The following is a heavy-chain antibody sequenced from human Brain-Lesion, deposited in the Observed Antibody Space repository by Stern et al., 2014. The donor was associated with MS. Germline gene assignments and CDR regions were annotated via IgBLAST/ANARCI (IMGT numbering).Heavy chain of an antibody. D-gene: IGHD2-15*01. CDR2: IFSTGET. CDR1: GFSLSNAAMG. J-gene: IGHJ4*02. CDR3: ARMREYCSGGICFAGYYDF. V-gene: IGHV2-26*01. Sequence: QIPLKESGPGLVKPTETLTLTCSVSGFSLSNAAMGVSWIRQPPGKALECLAHIFSTGETAYSTSLKSRLTISKDTSRSQVVLTMTNMDPVDTATYYCARMREYCSGGICFAGYYDFWGQGTLVTVSS.